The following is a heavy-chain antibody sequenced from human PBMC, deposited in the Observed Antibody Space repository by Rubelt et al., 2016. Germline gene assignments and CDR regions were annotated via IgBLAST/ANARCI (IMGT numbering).Heavy chain of an antibody. CDR2: IYYSGST. CDR3: ARQSRIPAAMGFDY. D-gene: IGHD2-2*01. V-gene: IGHV4-39*01. Sequence: QLQLQESGPRLVKPSETLSLTCTVSGASISSSTYYWGWIRQPPGKGLEWIGSIYYSGSTYYNPSLKSRVTISVDTSKNQFSRNLGSVTAAETAVYYCARQSRIPAAMGFDYWGQGTLVTVSS. J-gene: IGHJ4*02. CDR1: GASISSSTYY.